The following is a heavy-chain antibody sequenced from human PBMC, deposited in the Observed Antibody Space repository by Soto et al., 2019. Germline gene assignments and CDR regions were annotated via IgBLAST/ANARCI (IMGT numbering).Heavy chain of an antibody. J-gene: IGHJ4*02. CDR1: GYTFTSYG. D-gene: IGHD3-22*01. CDR3: ARVPSDYYDSSGYYYLYFDY. V-gene: IGHV1-18*04. CDR2: ISAYNGNT. Sequence: ASVKVSCKASGYTFTSYGIGWVRQAPGQGLEWMGWISAYNGNTNYAQKLQGRVTMTTDTSTSTAYMELRSLRSDDTAVYYCARVPSDYYDSSGYYYLYFDYWGQGTLVTVSS.